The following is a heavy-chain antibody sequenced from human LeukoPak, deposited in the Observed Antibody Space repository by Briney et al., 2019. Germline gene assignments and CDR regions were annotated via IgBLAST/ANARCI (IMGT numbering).Heavy chain of an antibody. Sequence: GGSLRLSCAASGFTFSSYGMHWVRQAPGKGLEWVAFIRYDGSNKYYADSVKGRFTISRDNSKNTLYLQMNSLRAEDTAVYYCAKVREMTTVTTLGYWGQGTLVTVSS. J-gene: IGHJ4*02. D-gene: IGHD4-11*01. CDR3: AKVREMTTVTTLGY. CDR1: GFTFSSYG. V-gene: IGHV3-30*02. CDR2: IRYDGSNK.